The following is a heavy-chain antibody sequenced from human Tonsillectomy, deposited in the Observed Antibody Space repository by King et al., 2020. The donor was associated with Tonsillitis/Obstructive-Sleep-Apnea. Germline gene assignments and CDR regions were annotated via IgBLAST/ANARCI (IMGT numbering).Heavy chain of an antibody. J-gene: IGHJ4*02. V-gene: IGHV2-5*02. CDR2: VYWDDDK. Sequence: TLKESGPTLVKPPQTLTLTCTFSGFSLSTSGVGVGWIRQPPGKALEWLALVYWDDDKRYSPSLKSRLTITKETSNNQVVLTMTKLEPVDTATYYCAKGICSSTSCYNYFDYWGQGTLVTVSS. CDR1: GFSLSTSGVG. D-gene: IGHD2-2*02. CDR3: AKGICSSTSCYNYFDY.